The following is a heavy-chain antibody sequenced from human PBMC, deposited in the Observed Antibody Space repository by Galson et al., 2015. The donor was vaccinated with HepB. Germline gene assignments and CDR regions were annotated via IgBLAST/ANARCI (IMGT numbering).Heavy chain of an antibody. V-gene: IGHV4-39*01. CDR1: GGSISSSSYY. CDR2: IYYSGST. Sequence: ETLSLTCTVSGGSISSSSYYWGWIRQPPGKGLEWIGSIYYSGSTYYNPSLKSRVTISVDTSKNQFSLKLSSVTAADTAVYYCASLIVGATAFDYWGQGTLVTVSS. J-gene: IGHJ4*02. D-gene: IGHD1-26*01. CDR3: ASLIVGATAFDY.